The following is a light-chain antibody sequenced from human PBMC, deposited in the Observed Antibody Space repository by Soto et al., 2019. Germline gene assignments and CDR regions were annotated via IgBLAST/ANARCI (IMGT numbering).Light chain of an antibody. CDR3: QQYYRYPST. V-gene: IGKV1-5*01. Sequence: DIQMTQSPSTLSASVGDRVTISCPASQTISSWLAWYQQKPGKAPKLLIYGASSLESGVPSKFSGFGSGTEFTLTISSLQPDDFATYYCQQYYRYPSTFGQGTKLEIK. CDR1: QTISSW. J-gene: IGKJ2*01. CDR2: GAS.